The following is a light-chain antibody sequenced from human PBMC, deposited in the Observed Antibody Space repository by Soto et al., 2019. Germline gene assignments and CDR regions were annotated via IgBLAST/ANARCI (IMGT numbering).Light chain of an antibody. CDR2: KAS. J-gene: IGKJ1*01. Sequence: DIQMTQSPSTLSASVGDRVTITCRASQSLISALVWYQQKPGKAPNLLIYKASSLESGVPLRFSGSGSGTEFTLTISSLQPEDFATYYCQQHKSYPRTFGQGTKVEIK. CDR1: QSLISA. V-gene: IGKV1-5*03. CDR3: QQHKSYPRT.